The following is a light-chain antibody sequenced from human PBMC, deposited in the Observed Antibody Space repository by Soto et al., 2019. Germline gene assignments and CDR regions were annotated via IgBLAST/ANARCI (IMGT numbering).Light chain of an antibody. CDR3: TSYAGNNIWV. V-gene: IGLV2-8*01. J-gene: IGLJ3*02. CDR2: EVS. Sequence: QSALTQPPSASGSPGQSVTISCTGTSSDVGAYNYVSWYQQYPGKAPKLMIHEVSKRPSGVPDRFSGSKSGKTASLTVSGLQPEDEADYYCTSYAGNNIWVFGGGTKLTVL. CDR1: SSDVGAYNY.